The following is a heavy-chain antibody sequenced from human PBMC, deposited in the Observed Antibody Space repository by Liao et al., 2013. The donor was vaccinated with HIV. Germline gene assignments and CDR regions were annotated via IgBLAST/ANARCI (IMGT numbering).Heavy chain of an antibody. CDR2: IYTSGST. Sequence: QLQLQESGPGLVKPSETLSLTCTVSGGSISSSSYYWGWIRQPPGKGLEWIGRIYTSGSTNYNPSLKSRVAMSVDTSKNQFSLRLSSVTAADTAVYFCARAPYYYGSGSYHPRFDYWGQGTLVTVSS. D-gene: IGHD3-10*01. J-gene: IGHJ4*02. CDR1: GGSISSSSYY. V-gene: IGHV4-61*05. CDR3: ARAPYYYGSGSYHPRFDY.